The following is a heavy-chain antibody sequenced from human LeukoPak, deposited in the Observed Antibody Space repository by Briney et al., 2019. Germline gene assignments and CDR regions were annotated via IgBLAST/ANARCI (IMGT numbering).Heavy chain of an antibody. J-gene: IGHJ5*02. V-gene: IGHV4-34*01. CDR3: ARGPEGSGSYYSKSGFDP. Sequence: SETLSLTCAVYGGSFSGYYWSWIRQPPGKGLEWIGEINHSGSTNYNTPLKSRVTISVDTSKNQFSLKLSSVTAADTAVYYCARGPEGSGSYYSKSGFDPWGQGTLVTVSS. D-gene: IGHD3-10*01. CDR2: INHSGST. CDR1: GGSFSGYY.